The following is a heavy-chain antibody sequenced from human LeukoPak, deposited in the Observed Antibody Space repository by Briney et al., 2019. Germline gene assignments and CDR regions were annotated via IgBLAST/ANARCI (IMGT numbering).Heavy chain of an antibody. V-gene: IGHV4-59*08. D-gene: IGHD1-20*01. CDR2: VSYSGSS. Sequence: MASETLSLTCAVSGGSISNYYWSWIRQPPGKRLEWIGYVSYSGSSSSNPSLESRVTISVDMSKNQFSLRLSSVTASDTAVYYCARLQGRGDNYLDYWGQGTLVTVSS. CDR3: ARLQGRGDNYLDY. CDR1: GGSISNYY. J-gene: IGHJ4*02.